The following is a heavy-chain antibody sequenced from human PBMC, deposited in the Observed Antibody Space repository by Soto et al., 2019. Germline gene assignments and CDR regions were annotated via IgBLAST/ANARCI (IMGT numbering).Heavy chain of an antibody. J-gene: IGHJ4*02. CDR2: IKQDGSVK. V-gene: IGHV3-7*01. Sequence: GGSLRLSCAASGFNFRNYWRTWVRQAPGKGLEWVANIKQDGSVKYYVDSVKGRFTISRENAKNSVYLQMNSLRVEDTAVYYCARIGYSSSSNDYWGQRTLVTSPQ. CDR1: GFNFRNYW. D-gene: IGHD2-2*03. CDR3: ARIGYSSSSNDY.